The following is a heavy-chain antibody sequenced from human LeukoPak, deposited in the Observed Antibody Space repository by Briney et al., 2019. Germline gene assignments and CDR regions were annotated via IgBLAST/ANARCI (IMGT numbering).Heavy chain of an antibody. V-gene: IGHV1-46*01. Sequence: ASVKVSCKASGYTVTSYYMHWVRQAPGQGLEWMGIINPSGGSTSYAQKFQGRVTMTRDTTTTTVYMELSSLRSEDTAVYYCARVSSDLYYYDSSGYYFDYWGQGTLVTVSS. CDR1: GYTVTSYY. J-gene: IGHJ4*02. D-gene: IGHD3-22*01. CDR2: INPSGGST. CDR3: ARVSSDLYYYDSSGYYFDY.